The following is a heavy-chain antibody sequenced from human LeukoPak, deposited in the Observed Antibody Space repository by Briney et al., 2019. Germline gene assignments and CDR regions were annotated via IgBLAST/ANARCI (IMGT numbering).Heavy chain of an antibody. J-gene: IGHJ4*02. D-gene: IGHD3-9*01. V-gene: IGHV1-46*01. CDR3: ARGGYDILTGYYKEVDY. CDR1: GYTFTNYY. Sequence: ASVKVSCKASGYTFTNYYMHWVRQAPGQGLEWMGIINPSGGSTSSAQKFQGRVTMTRDTSTSTFYMELSSLRSEDTAVYYCARGGYDILTGYYKEVDYWGQGTLVTVSS. CDR2: INPSGGST.